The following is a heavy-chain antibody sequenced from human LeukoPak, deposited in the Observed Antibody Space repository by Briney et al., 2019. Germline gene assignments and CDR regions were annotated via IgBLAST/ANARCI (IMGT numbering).Heavy chain of an antibody. V-gene: IGHV1-46*03. CDR2: INPSGGGT. CDR1: GYTFTNYF. D-gene: IGHD3-10*01. CDR3: ARPLGFGEPTSRIAFDI. J-gene: IGHJ3*02. Sequence: GASVKVSCKPSGYTFTNYFLHWVRQAPGQGLEWMGRINPSGGGTSYAQKFQGRVTVTRDTSTSTLYMELGSLRSEDTAVYYCARPLGFGEPTSRIAFDIWGQGTMVTVSS.